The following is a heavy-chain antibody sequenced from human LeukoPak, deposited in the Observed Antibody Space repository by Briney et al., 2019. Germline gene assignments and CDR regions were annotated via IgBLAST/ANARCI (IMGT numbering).Heavy chain of an antibody. V-gene: IGHV4-61*02. D-gene: IGHD5-12*01. CDR3: ARRVIVATIDY. Sequence: SQTLSLTCTVSGGSISSGSYYWSWIRQPAGKGLEWIGRIYTSGSTYYNPSLKSRVTISADTSKNQFSLKLSSVTAADTAVYFCARRVIVATIDYWGQGTLVTVSS. CDR1: GGSISSGSYY. J-gene: IGHJ4*02. CDR2: IYTSGST.